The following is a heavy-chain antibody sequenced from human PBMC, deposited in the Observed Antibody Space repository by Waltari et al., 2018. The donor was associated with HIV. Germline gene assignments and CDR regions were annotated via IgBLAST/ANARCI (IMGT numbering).Heavy chain of an antibody. V-gene: IGHV3-9*01. Sequence: EVLLVESGGDLVQPGRSLRLSCVASGFTFDDFAMHWVRQVPGQGLEWVSGISWNSRTIGYADSVKGRFTISRDNSKNTLYLQMNSLSAEDTAVYFCARDRVVVAATEFSMDYWGQGTLVTVSS. CDR2: ISWNSRTI. CDR1: GFTFDDFA. CDR3: ARDRVVVAATEFSMDY. D-gene: IGHD2-15*01. J-gene: IGHJ4*02.